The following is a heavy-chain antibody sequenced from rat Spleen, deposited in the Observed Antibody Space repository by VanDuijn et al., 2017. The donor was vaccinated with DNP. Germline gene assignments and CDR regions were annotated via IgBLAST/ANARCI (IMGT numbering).Heavy chain of an antibody. Sequence: EVRLVESGGGLVQPGRSFKLSCAASGFTFNDYWMGWVWQAPGKGLEWIGEINKDSRTRNYIPAWKDKFTISRDNAQNTLYLQMSKLGSEDTAIYYCARLGNYGWFAYWGQGTLVTVSS. J-gene: IGHJ3*01. CDR3: ARLGNYGWFAY. CDR2: INKDSRTR. V-gene: IGHV4-2*01. D-gene: IGHD1-1*01. CDR1: GFTFNDYW.